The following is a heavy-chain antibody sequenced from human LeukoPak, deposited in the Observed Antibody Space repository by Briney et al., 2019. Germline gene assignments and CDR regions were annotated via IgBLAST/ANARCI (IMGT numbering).Heavy chain of an antibody. CDR1: GGSFSSYY. Sequence: PSETLSLTCAVYGGSFSSYYWSWIRQPPGKGLEWIGYIYYRGSTNYNPSLKSRVTISVDTSKNQFSLKLSSVTAADTAVYYCARALGYCTNGVCQYYYGMDVWGQGTTVTVSS. V-gene: IGHV4-59*01. J-gene: IGHJ6*02. CDR3: ARALGYCTNGVCQYYYGMDV. D-gene: IGHD2-8*01. CDR2: IYYRGST.